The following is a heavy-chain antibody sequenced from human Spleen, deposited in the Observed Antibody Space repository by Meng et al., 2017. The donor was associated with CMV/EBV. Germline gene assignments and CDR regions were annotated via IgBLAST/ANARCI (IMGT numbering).Heavy chain of an antibody. CDR3: TRGYCSSTSCYRDYYYGMDV. Sequence: GGSLRLSCAASGFTFSSYEMSWVRQAPGKGLEWVGFIRSKAYGGTTEYAASVKGRFTISRDDSKSIAYLQMNSLKTEDTAVYYCTRGYCSSTSCYRDYYYGMDVWGQGTTVTVSS. J-gene: IGHJ6*02. CDR2: IRSKAYGGTT. CDR1: GFTFSSYE. D-gene: IGHD2-2*02. V-gene: IGHV3-49*04.